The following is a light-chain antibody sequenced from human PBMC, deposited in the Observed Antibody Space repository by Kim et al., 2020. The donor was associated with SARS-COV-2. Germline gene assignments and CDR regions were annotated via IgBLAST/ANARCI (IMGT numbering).Light chain of an antibody. J-gene: IGKJ2*01. Sequence: SVSPGERAPLSCRASQSVSTNLAWYQHKRGQAPRLLIYGASTRATGIPATFSGSGSGTEFTLTISSLQSEDFAVYFCQQYNKVPYTFGQGTKLEIK. CDR2: GAS. V-gene: IGKV3-15*01. CDR3: QQYNKVPYT. CDR1: QSVSTN.